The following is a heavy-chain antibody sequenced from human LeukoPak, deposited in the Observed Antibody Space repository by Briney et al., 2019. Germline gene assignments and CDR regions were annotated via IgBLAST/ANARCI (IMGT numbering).Heavy chain of an antibody. D-gene: IGHD6-19*01. Sequence: QPGGSLRLSCAASGFTLSSYAMSWARQAPGEGLEWVSDISGSGGSTHHADSVKGRFTISRDNSKNTLYLQMNSLRADDTAVYYCAKVSGNSYYYFDYWGQGTLVTVSS. CDR1: GFTLSSYA. V-gene: IGHV3-23*01. CDR2: ISGSGGST. J-gene: IGHJ4*02. CDR3: AKVSGNSYYYFDY.